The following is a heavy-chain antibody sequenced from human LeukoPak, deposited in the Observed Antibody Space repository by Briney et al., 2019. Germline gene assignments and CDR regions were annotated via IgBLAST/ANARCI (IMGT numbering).Heavy chain of an antibody. J-gene: IGHJ3*02. D-gene: IGHD2-8*02. V-gene: IGHV3-23*01. CDR3: AKAAHIVLVVYAIPADDAFDI. Sequence: GGSLRLSCAASGFNFINYAMTWVRQAPGKGLEWVSAISGSGGSTYYADSVKGRFTISRDNSKNTLYLQMNSLRAEDTAVYYCAKAAHIVLVVYAIPADDAFDIWGQGTMVTVSS. CDR2: ISGSGGST. CDR1: GFNFINYA.